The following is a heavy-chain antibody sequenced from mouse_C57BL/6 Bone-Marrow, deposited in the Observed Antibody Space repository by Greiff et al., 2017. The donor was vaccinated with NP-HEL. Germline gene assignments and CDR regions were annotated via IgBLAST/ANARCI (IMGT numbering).Heavy chain of an antibody. CDR2: IDPSDSYT. V-gene: IGHV1-69*01. Sequence: QVQLKQPGAELVMPGASVKLSCKASGYTFTSYWMHWVKQRPGQGLEWIGEIDPSDSYTNYNQKFKGKSTLTVDKSSSPAYMQLSSLTSEDSAVYYCARERAMGVVFAYWGQGTLVTVSA. CDR3: ARERAMGVVFAY. CDR1: GYTFTSYW. D-gene: IGHD1-1*02. J-gene: IGHJ3*01.